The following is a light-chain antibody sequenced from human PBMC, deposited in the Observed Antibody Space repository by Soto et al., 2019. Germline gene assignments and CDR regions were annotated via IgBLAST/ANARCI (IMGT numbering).Light chain of an antibody. CDR1: QSVRSN. CDR2: DAS. V-gene: IGKV3D-15*01. J-gene: IGKJ1*01. CDR3: QHYNKWLWK. Sequence: EIVMTQSPATLSVSPVEIATLSFMASQSVRSNLAWYQQKPGQAPRLLIYDASTRDTGIPARFSGSGSGTEFTLTISGLQSEDYAVYYCQHYNKWLWKFGQGTKGDI.